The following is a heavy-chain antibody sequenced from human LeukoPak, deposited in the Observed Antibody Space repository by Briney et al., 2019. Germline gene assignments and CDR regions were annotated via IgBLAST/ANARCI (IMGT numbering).Heavy chain of an antibody. J-gene: IGHJ4*02. V-gene: IGHV3-64*01. D-gene: IGHD6-13*01. Sequence: GGSLRLSCAASGFTFSSDPMHWVRQAPGKGLDSVSAISGDARNTYYANSVRGRFTISRDNSKNTLYLQMGSLTVEDTALYYCGREGTPGTYDCWGQGTLVTVSS. CDR2: ISGDARNT. CDR3: GREGTPGTYDC. CDR1: GFTFSSDP.